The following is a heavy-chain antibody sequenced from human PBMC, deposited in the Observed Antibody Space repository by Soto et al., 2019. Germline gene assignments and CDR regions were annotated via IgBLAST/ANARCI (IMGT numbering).Heavy chain of an antibody. Sequence: QVQLVQSGAEVTKPGSSVKVSCKASGGTFSSYAISWVRQAPGQGLEWMGGIIPIFGTANYAQKFQGRVTITADESTSTAYMELSSLRSEDTAVYYCAKGSTIIAARRGWFDPWGQGTLVTVSS. V-gene: IGHV1-69*01. CDR3: AKGSTIIAARRGWFDP. CDR1: GGTFSSYA. J-gene: IGHJ5*02. CDR2: IIPIFGTA. D-gene: IGHD6-6*01.